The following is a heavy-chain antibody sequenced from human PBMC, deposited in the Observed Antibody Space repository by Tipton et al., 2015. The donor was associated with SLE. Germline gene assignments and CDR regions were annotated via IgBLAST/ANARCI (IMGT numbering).Heavy chain of an antibody. V-gene: IGHV3-21*01. D-gene: IGHD3-10*01. CDR2: ISGSGGNT. CDR3: ARDLWYYYGSGPRAFDI. Sequence: SLRLSCAASGFTFDDYTMHWVRQAPGKGLEWVSAISGSGGNTYYADSVKGRFTISRDNAKNSLYLQMNSLRAEDTAVYYCARDLWYYYGSGPRAFDIWGQGTMVTVSS. CDR1: GFTFDDYT. J-gene: IGHJ3*02.